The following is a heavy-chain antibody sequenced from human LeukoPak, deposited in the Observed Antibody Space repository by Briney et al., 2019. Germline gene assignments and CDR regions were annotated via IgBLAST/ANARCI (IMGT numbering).Heavy chain of an antibody. CDR3: AKDREGSGWGLVGDY. J-gene: IGHJ4*02. CDR1: GFTFSSYA. D-gene: IGHD6-19*01. CDR2: ISGSGGST. Sequence: GGSLRLSCAASGFTFSSYAMSWVRQAPGKGLEWVSAISGSGGSTYYADSVKGRFTISRDNSKNTLYLQMNSLRAEDTAVYYCAKDREGSGWGLVGDYWGQGTLVTVSS. V-gene: IGHV3-23*01.